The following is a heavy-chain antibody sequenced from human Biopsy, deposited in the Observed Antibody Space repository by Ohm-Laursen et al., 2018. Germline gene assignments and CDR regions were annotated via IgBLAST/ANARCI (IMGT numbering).Heavy chain of an antibody. D-gene: IGHD6-6*01. CDR3: ARGEYSRSIFDH. Sequence: SETLSLTCTVSGGSIISYYWNWIRQPAGKGLEWIGRIYSSGGTKYNPSSKSRVTMSVDTSKKQLSLKLRSVTAADTAVYYCARGEYSRSIFDHWGQGTLVTVSS. CDR2: IYSSGGT. V-gene: IGHV4-4*07. J-gene: IGHJ4*02. CDR1: GGSIISYY.